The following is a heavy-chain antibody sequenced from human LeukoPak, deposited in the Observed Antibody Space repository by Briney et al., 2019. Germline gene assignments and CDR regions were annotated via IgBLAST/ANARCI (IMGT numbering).Heavy chain of an antibody. D-gene: IGHD1-26*01. Sequence: GGSLTLSCAASGIAVTGNYMSWVRQPPGKGLEWVSFISINTDTFYADSVRGRFTISRDSSENTLFLQMNSLRDEDSAVYYCAIAQSWDELFDSWGQGTLVTVSP. CDR1: GIAVTGNY. J-gene: IGHJ4*02. V-gene: IGHV3-53*01. CDR3: AIAQSWDELFDS. CDR2: ISINTDT.